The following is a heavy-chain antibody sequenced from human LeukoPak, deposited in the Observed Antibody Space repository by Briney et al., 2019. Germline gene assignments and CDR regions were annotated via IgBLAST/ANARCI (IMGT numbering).Heavy chain of an antibody. CDR2: ISGSGGST. D-gene: IGHD4-17*01. CDR1: GFIFSDYA. V-gene: IGHV3-23*01. Sequence: PGGSLRLSCAASGFIFSDYAMSWVRQAPGKGLEWVSAISGSGGSTYYTNSVKGRFTISRDNSKNTLYLQMDSLRAEDTAVYYCAKDLRSPNKDGSTVTTSPLKFDYWGQGTLVTVSS. J-gene: IGHJ4*02. CDR3: AKDLRSPNKDGSTVTTSPLKFDY.